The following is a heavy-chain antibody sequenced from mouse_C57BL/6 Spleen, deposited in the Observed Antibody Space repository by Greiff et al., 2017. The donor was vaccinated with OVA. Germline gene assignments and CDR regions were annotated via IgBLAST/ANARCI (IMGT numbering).Heavy chain of an antibody. D-gene: IGHD3-2*02. Sequence: VQLQQSGAELVKPGASVKMSCTASGYNIKDYYMHWVKQRTEQGLEWIGRIDPEDGETKYNPKFKGKATITADTSSNTAYLQLRSLTSEDTAVDYCARRTSQARGEFDYWGQGTTLTVSS. V-gene: IGHV14-2*01. CDR2: IDPEDGET. CDR3: ARRTSQARGEFDY. CDR1: GYNIKDYY. J-gene: IGHJ2*01.